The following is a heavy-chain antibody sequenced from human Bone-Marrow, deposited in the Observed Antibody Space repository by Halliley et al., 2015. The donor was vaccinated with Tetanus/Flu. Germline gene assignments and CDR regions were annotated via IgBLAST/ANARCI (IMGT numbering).Heavy chain of an antibody. CDR2: ISAYNAKT. CDR3: ARVPAECDFGMDV. D-gene: IGHD2-2*01. Sequence: MGCISAYNAKTDYARNLRDRVTMTIDPSTSTAYMELRSLRSDDTAVYYCARVPAECDFGMDVWGQGTTVTVSS. V-gene: IGHV1-18*01. J-gene: IGHJ6*02.